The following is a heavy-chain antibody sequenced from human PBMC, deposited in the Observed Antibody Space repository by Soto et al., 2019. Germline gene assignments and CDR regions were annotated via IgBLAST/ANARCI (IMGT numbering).Heavy chain of an antibody. Sequence: QVKLVQSGAEVKKPGASVKVSCKASGYTFTSYGISWVRQAPGQGLEWMGWISAYNGNTNYAQKLQGRVTITTDTTTSTAYMELRSLRSDDAAVYYCARDRHDYGDCYFDYWGQGTLVTVSS. V-gene: IGHV1-18*01. J-gene: IGHJ4*02. CDR1: GYTFTSYG. CDR3: ARDRHDYGDCYFDY. CDR2: ISAYNGNT. D-gene: IGHD4-17*01.